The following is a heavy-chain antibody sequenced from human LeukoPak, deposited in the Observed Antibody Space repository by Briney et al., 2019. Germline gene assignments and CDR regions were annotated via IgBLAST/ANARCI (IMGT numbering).Heavy chain of an antibody. D-gene: IGHD6-19*01. CDR1: GYTFTGYH. CDR2: INPNSGDT. J-gene: IGHJ4*02. V-gene: IGHV1-2*02. Sequence: ASVKVSCKASGYTFTGYHMHWVRQAPGQGLEWMGWINPNSGDTNYAQKFQGRVTMTRDTSISTAYMELSRLRSDDTAVYYCARDKSGNSGWYSYFDYWGQGTLVTVSS. CDR3: ARDKSGNSGWYSYFDY.